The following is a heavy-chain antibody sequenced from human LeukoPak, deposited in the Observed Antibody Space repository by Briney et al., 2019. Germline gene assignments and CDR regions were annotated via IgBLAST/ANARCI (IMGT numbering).Heavy chain of an antibody. CDR3: ARATTLDSDYYYYYYMDV. CDR1: EFSFRTNN. D-gene: IGHD1-1*01. CDR2: ISFSSSSI. Sequence: PGGSLRLSCAASEFSFRTNNMNWVRQTPGKRLEWVSYISFSSSSIYYADSAKGRFTISRDNAKNTLFLEMNRLRAEDSAVYYCARATTLDSDYYYYYYMDVWGKGTTVTVSS. J-gene: IGHJ6*03. V-gene: IGHV3-48*01.